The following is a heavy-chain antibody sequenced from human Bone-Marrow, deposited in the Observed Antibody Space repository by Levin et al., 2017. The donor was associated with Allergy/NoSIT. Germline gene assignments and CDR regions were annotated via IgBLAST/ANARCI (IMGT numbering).Heavy chain of an antibody. CDR3: ATPHPSIAAAGYYYFDS. CDR2: FDLEDGET. V-gene: IGHV1-24*01. Sequence: ASVKVSCRVSGYTLTELSMHWVRQAPGKGLEWLGGFDLEDGETIYAQKFQGRVTMTEDSSTDTAYMELNSLTSEDSAMYYCATPHPSIAAAGYYYFDSWGQGTLVTVSS. J-gene: IGHJ4*02. D-gene: IGHD6-13*01. CDR1: GYTLTELS.